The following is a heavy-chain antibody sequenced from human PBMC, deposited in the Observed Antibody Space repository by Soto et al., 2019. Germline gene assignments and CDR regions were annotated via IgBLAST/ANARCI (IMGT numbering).Heavy chain of an antibody. J-gene: IGHJ6*02. V-gene: IGHV3-33*01. CDR3: ARDQYDFWSGYSSSGYYYGMDV. D-gene: IGHD3-3*01. CDR1: GFTFSSYG. CDR2: IWYDGSNK. Sequence: QVQLVESGGGVVQPGRSLRLSCAASGFTFSSYGMHWVRQAPGKGLEWVAVIWYDGSNKYYADSVKGRFTISRENSKNTLYLQMNSLRAEDTAVYYCARDQYDFWSGYSSSGYYYGMDVWGQGTTVTVSS.